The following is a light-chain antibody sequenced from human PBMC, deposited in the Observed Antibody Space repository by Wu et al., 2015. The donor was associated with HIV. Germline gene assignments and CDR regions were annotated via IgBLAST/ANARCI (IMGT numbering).Light chain of an antibody. J-gene: IGKJ5*01. CDR3: QHRFNWPLI. CDR1: QSVSNY. CDR2: DAS. V-gene: IGKV3-11*01. Sequence: EIVLTQPPAILSLSLGERATLSCRASQSVSNYLAWYQQKPGQPPRLLIYDASDRATGISARFSGSGSGTDFTLTISSLEPEDFAVYYCQHRFNWPLIFGQGTRLEIK.